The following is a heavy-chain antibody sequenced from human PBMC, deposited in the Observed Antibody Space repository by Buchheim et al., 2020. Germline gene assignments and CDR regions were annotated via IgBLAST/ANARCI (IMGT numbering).Heavy chain of an antibody. D-gene: IGHD3-10*01. V-gene: IGHV1-46*01. J-gene: IGHJ4*02. Sequence: QVQLVQSGAEVKKPGASVKVSCKASGYTFTSYYMHWVRQAPGQGLEWMGIINPSGGSTSYAQKFQGRVTMTRDTSTSTVYMELSSLRSEDTAVYYCARDYYGSGSYDGGKGYYFDYWGQGTL. CDR1: GYTFTSYY. CDR3: ARDYYGSGSYDGGKGYYFDY. CDR2: INPSGGST.